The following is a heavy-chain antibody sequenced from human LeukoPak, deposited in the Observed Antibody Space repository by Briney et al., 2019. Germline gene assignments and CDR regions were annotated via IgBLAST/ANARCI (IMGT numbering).Heavy chain of an antibody. Sequence: TSETLSLTCTVSGGSIGSSSYYWGWIRQPPGKGLEWIGSIYYSGSTYYNPSLKSRVTISVDTSKNQFSLKLGSVTAADTAVYYCAVTYYYDSSGYWPDAFDIWGQGTMVTVSS. J-gene: IGHJ3*02. CDR2: IYYSGST. CDR1: GGSIGSSSYY. V-gene: IGHV4-39*01. CDR3: AVTYYYDSSGYWPDAFDI. D-gene: IGHD3-22*01.